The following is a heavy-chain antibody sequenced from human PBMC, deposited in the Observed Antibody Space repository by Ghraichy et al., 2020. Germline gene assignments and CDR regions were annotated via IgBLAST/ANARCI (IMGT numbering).Heavy chain of an antibody. V-gene: IGHV3-74*01. CDR2: INSDGSST. CDR3: ARAPYYYDSSGYYYY. J-gene: IGHJ4*02. Sequence: GESLNISCAASGFTFSSYWMHWVRQAPGKGLVWVSRINSDGSSTSYADSVKGRFTISRDNAKNTLYLQMNSLRAEDTAVYYCARAPYYYDSSGYYYYWGQGTLVTVSS. CDR1: GFTFSSYW. D-gene: IGHD3-22*01.